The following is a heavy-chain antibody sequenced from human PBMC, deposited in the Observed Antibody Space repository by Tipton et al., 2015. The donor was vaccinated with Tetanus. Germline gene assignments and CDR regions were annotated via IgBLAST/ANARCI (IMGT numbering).Heavy chain of an antibody. D-gene: IGHD3-22*01. J-gene: IGHJ4*02. CDR1: GGSFSGYY. Sequence: TLSLTCAVYGGSFSGYYWSWIRQPPGKGLEWIGEINHSGSTNYNPSLKSRVTISVDTSKNQFSLKLSSVTAADTAVYYCARGLGYYDSSGYYYFDYWGQGTLVTVSS. CDR2: INHSGST. V-gene: IGHV4-34*01. CDR3: ARGLGYYDSSGYYYFDY.